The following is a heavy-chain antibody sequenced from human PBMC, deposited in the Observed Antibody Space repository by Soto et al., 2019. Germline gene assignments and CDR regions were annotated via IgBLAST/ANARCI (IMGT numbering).Heavy chain of an antibody. CDR2: INAGNGNT. V-gene: IGHV1-3*01. D-gene: IGHD3-10*02. J-gene: IGHJ5*02. Sequence: AXVKVSCKASGYTFTGYYMHWVRQAPGQRPEWLGWINAGNGNTYYSEKFEGRVTFTRDTAATTVNMELTSLTSEDTAIYYCGRDQSGIGYYVDWFDPWGQGTLVPVSS. CDR3: GRDQSGIGYYVDWFDP. CDR1: GYTFTGYY.